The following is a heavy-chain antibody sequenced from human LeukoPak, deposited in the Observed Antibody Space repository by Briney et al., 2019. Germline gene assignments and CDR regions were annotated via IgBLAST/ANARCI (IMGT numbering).Heavy chain of an antibody. V-gene: IGHV4-59*08. CDR3: ARHRRHGFCYRDTCSLSFWFDP. CDR1: GGSISSYY. D-gene: IGHD3-16*02. Sequence: SETLSLTCTVSGGSISSYYWSWIRQPPGKGLEWIGYIYYSGSTNYNPSLKSRVTISVDTSKNQFSLKLSSVTATDSSVYFCARHRRHGFCYRDTCSLSFWFDPWGPGTLVTVSS. J-gene: IGHJ5*02. CDR2: IYYSGST.